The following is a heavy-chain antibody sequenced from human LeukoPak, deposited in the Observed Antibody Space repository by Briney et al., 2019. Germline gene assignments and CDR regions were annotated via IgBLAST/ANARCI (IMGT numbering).Heavy chain of an antibody. CDR2: ISYSGRT. J-gene: IGHJ3*01. CDR3: ARKYCTITSCSYAFDF. Sequence: SETLSLTCTVSDGSISSNSYYWGWIRQPPGKGLEWIGSISYSGRTYYNPSLESRVTISVDASKNQFSLKLSSVTAADTAVYFCARKYCTITSCSYAFDFWGQGTMVTVSS. D-gene: IGHD2-2*01. CDR1: DGSISSNSYY. V-gene: IGHV4-39*01.